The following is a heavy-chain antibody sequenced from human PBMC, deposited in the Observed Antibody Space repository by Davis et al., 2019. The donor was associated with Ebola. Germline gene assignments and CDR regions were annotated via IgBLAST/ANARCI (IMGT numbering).Heavy chain of an antibody. CDR3: ASDILTGYYYYYGMDV. CDR2: ISSDGSNK. CDR1: GFTFSSYA. V-gene: IGHV3-30-3*01. D-gene: IGHD3-9*01. Sequence: SLKISCAASGFTFSSYAMHWVRQAPGKGLEWVAVISSDGSNKYYADSVKGRFTISGENSKNTLYLQMNSLRAEDTAVYYCASDILTGYYYYYGMDVWGQGTTVTVSS. J-gene: IGHJ6*02.